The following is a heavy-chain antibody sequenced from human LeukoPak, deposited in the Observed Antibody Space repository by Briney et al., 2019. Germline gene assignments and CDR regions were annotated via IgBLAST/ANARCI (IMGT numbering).Heavy chain of an antibody. Sequence: GGSLRLSCAASGFTFTSYAMHWVRQAPGKGLEWVAVISSDGSNKYYADSVKGRFTISRDNSKNTLYLQMNSLKTEDTAVYYCTTDPRYSSSWYYWGQGTLVTVSS. V-gene: IGHV3-30*04. D-gene: IGHD6-13*01. J-gene: IGHJ4*02. CDR1: GFTFTSYA. CDR3: TTDPRYSSSWYY. CDR2: ISSDGSNK.